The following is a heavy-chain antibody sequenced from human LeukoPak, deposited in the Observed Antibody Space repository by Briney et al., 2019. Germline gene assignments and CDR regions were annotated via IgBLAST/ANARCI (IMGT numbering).Heavy chain of an antibody. CDR2: IYYSGST. D-gene: IGHD3-10*01. CDR1: GGSISSYY. CDR3: ARGYGSGSYYHY. Sequence: SETLSLTCTVSGGSISSYYWSWIRQPPGKGLEWIGYIYYSGSTNYNPSLKSRVTISVDTSKNQFSLKLSSVTAADTAVYYCARGYGSGSYYHYWGQGTLVTVSS. V-gene: IGHV4-59*12. J-gene: IGHJ4*02.